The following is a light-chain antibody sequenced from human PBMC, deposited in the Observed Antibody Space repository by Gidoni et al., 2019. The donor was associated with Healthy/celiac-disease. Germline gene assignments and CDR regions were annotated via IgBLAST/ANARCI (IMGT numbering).Light chain of an antibody. CDR1: QSVSSN. J-gene: IGKJ5*01. CDR3: QQYNNWPPGIT. V-gene: IGKV3-15*01. CDR2: GAS. Sequence: EIVMTQSPATLSVSPGERAPLSCRASQSVSSNLAWYQQKPGQAPRLLIYGASTRATGIPARFSGSGSGTEFTLTISSLQSEDFAVYYCQQYNNWPPGITFGQXTRLEIK.